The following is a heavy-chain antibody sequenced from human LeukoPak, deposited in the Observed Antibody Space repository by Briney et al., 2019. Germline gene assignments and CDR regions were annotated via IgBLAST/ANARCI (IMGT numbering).Heavy chain of an antibody. Sequence: GGSLRLSCAASGFTFSSYAMSWVRQAPGKGLEWVSAISGGGGSTYYADSGKGRLTISRDNSKNTLYLQMNSLRAEDTAVYYCAKDNYYYDTFDIWGQGTMVTVSS. CDR3: AKDNYYYDTFDI. J-gene: IGHJ3*02. CDR2: ISGGGGST. CDR1: GFTFSSYA. D-gene: IGHD3-10*01. V-gene: IGHV3-23*01.